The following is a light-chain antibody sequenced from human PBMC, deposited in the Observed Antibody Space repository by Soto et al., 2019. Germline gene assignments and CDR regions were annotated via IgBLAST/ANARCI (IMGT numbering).Light chain of an antibody. J-gene: IGKJ1*01. Sequence: EFTQSPGTLSLSPGERVTLSCSAGQSVGSDYLAWYQQKPDQDHRLLIYDAFSTANGIPERFSGSGAGTDVTLTISRLEPEDFAVYYCQGYTTSPQTFGQGTKVDIK. CDR2: DAF. CDR3: QGYTTSPQT. V-gene: IGKV3-20*01. CDR1: QSVGSDY.